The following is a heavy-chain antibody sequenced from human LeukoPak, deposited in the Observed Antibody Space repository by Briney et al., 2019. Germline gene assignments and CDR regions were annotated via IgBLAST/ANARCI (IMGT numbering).Heavy chain of an antibody. CDR1: GYNFTSYW. Sequence: GESLKLSCKGSGYNFTSYWIGWVRQMPGKGLDWMGIIYPGDSNTRYSPSFQGQVTISADKSISTAYLQWSSLKASDTAMYYCARLPASQVGDYWGQGTLVTVSS. J-gene: IGHJ4*02. D-gene: IGHD3-10*01. V-gene: IGHV5-51*01. CDR3: ARLPASQVGDY. CDR2: IYPGDSNT.